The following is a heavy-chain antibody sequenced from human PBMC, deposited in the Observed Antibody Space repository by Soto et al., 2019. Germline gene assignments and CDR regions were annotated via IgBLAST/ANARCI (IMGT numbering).Heavy chain of an antibody. CDR1: GGSISGYY. D-gene: IGHD3-10*01. Sequence: SETLSLTCTVSGGSISGYYWSWIRQPPGKGLEWIGYIYYSGSTNYNPSLKSRVTTSVDTSKNQFSLKLSSVTAADTAVYYCARERESGSYYSPYYYYYGMDVWGQGTTVTVSS. J-gene: IGHJ6*02. CDR3: ARERESGSYYSPYYYYYGMDV. CDR2: IYYSGST. V-gene: IGHV4-59*01.